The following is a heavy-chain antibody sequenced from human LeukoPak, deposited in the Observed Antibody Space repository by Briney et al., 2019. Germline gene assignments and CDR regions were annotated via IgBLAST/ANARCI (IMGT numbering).Heavy chain of an antibody. CDR3: VKGTPGSRSV. CDR1: GFTVSNNF. CDR2: TYSGGDT. Sequence: GGSLRLSCAASGFTVSNNFMSWVRQAPGKGPESVSITYSGGDTDYADSVKGRFAISRQNSQNTLYLQMNSLRIEDTAVYYCVKGTPGSRSVWGQGTLVTVSS. V-gene: IGHV3-53*04. D-gene: IGHD1-26*01. J-gene: IGHJ4*02.